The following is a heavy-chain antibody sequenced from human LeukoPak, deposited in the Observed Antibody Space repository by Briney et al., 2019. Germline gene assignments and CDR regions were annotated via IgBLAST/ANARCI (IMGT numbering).Heavy chain of an antibody. CDR2: INHSGST. D-gene: IGHD3-10*01. V-gene: IGHV4-39*07. CDR1: GGSISSGSYS. Sequence: SETLSLTCAVSGGSISSGSYSWSWIRQPPGKGLEWIGEINHSGSTNYNPSLKSRVTISVDTSKNQFSLKLSSVTAADTAVYYCARDGTMVRGVSRPFDYWGQGTLVTVSS. J-gene: IGHJ4*02. CDR3: ARDGTMVRGVSRPFDY.